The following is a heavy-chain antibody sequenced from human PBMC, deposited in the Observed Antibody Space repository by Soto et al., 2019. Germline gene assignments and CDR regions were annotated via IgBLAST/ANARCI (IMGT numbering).Heavy chain of an antibody. CDR2: IYYSGTTYYT. V-gene: IGHV4-31*03. CDR1: GGSISSGGYY. Sequence: QVQLQESGPGLVKPSQTLSLTCTVSGGSISSGGYYWSWIRQHPGKGLEWIGYIYYSGTTYYTYYNPSLKTRVPISVDTSKNQFSLKLSSVTAADTAVYYCAREPLTWGKGTLVTVSS. J-gene: IGHJ4*02. CDR3: AREPLT.